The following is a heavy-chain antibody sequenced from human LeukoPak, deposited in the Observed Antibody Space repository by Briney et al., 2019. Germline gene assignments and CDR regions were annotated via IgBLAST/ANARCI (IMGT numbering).Heavy chain of an antibody. CDR2: IYYSGST. Sequence: PSETLSLTCTVSGGSISSYYWSWIRQPPGKGLEWIGYIYYSGSTNYNPSLTSRVTISVDTSKNQFSLKLSSVTAADTAVYYCARGFELFIDYWGQGTLVTVSS. V-gene: IGHV4-59*01. D-gene: IGHD1-26*01. CDR1: GGSISSYY. CDR3: ARGFELFIDY. J-gene: IGHJ4*02.